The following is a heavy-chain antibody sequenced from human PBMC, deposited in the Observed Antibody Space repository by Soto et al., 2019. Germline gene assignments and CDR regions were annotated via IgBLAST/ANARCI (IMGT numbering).Heavy chain of an antibody. CDR2: MSGSGDST. CDR3: AKVRSTVVVAAANY. J-gene: IGHJ4*02. D-gene: IGHD2-15*01. V-gene: IGHV3-23*01. CDR1: GFIFSSYA. Sequence: EVQLLESGGGLVQPGGSLRLSCAASGFIFSSYAMSWVRQAPGKGLEWVSAMSGSGDSTYYADSVKGRFTISRDNSKNMLYLQMNSLTTADTALYYCAKVRSTVVVAAANYWGQGTLVTVSS.